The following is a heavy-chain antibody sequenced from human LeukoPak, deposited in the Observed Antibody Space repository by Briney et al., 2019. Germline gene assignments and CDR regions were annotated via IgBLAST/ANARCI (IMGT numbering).Heavy chain of an antibody. V-gene: IGHV1-2*02. CDR2: INPNSGGT. CDR3: ARGFYDFWSGLSSSPFDY. J-gene: IGHJ4*02. Sequence: ASVKVSCKASGYTFTSYDINWVRQATGQGLEWMGWINPNSGGTNYAQKFQGRVTMTRDTSISTAYMELSRLRSDDTAVYYCARGFYDFWSGLSSSPFDYWGQGTLVTVSS. D-gene: IGHD3-3*01. CDR1: GYTFTSYD.